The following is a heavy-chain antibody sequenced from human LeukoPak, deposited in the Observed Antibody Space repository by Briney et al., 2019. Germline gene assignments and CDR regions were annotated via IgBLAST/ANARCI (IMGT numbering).Heavy chain of an antibody. D-gene: IGHD1-7*01. J-gene: IGHJ4*02. Sequence: GGSLRLSCAASGFTFSSYSMNWVRQAPGKGLEWVSSISTSSSYIYYADSVKGRFTISRDNARNSLYLQMNSLRAEDTAVYYCARDRDWNSGFDYWGQGTLVTVS. CDR2: ISTSSSYI. CDR3: ARDRDWNSGFDY. V-gene: IGHV3-21*01. CDR1: GFTFSSYS.